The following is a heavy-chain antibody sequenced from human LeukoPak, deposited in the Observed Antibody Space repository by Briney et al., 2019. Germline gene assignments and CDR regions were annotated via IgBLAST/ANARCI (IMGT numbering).Heavy chain of an antibody. CDR2: ISGSGGST. J-gene: IGHJ4*02. CDR1: GFTFSNYA. Sequence: GGSLRLSCAASGFTFSNYALSWVRQAPGKGLEWVSTISGSGGSTYYADSVKGRFTISRDNAKNTLYLQMNSLRAEDTAVYYCARVRECSGGSCYNYFDNWGQGTLVTVSS. V-gene: IGHV3-23*01. CDR3: ARVRECSGGSCYNYFDN. D-gene: IGHD2-15*01.